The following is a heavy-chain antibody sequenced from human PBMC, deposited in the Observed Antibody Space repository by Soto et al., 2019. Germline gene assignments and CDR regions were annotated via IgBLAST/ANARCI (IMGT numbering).Heavy chain of an antibody. CDR1: GASISAYA. CDR2: LYSSGNT. J-gene: IGHJ4*02. Sequence: SETLSLTCTVSGASISAYAWSWIRQPAGKGLEWIGRLYSSGNTNYNPSFKSRLTMSADTSKNQFSLKLSSVTAADTAVYYCARGPYSSGWYVVDYWGQGTLVTVSS. CDR3: ARGPYSSGWYVVDY. D-gene: IGHD6-19*01. V-gene: IGHV4-4*07.